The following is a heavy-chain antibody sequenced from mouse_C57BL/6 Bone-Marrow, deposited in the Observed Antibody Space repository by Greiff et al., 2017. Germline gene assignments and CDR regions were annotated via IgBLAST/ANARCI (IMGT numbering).Heavy chain of an antibody. Sequence: EVKLMESGGGLVKPGGSLKLSCAASGFTFSDYGMHWVRQAPEKGLEWVAYISSGSSTIYYADTVKGRFTISRDNAKNTRLLQMTSLRSEDTALYSCARSYSNYWYFDVWGTGTTVTVSS. D-gene: IGHD2-5*01. J-gene: IGHJ1*03. CDR1: GFTFSDYG. CDR3: ARSYSNYWYFDV. V-gene: IGHV5-17*01. CDR2: ISSGSSTI.